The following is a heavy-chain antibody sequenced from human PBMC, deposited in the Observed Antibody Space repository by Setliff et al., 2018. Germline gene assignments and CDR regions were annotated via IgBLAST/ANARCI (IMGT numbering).Heavy chain of an antibody. J-gene: IGHJ6*03. CDR3: ARGRMPHYYMDV. Sequence: PSETLSLTCAVSGDSISSGNWWSWVRQPPEKGLEWTGEINHSGNTNYKPSLKSRVTISVDTSKNQFSLKLSSVTAADTAVYYCARGRMPHYYMDVWGKGTTVTVSS. D-gene: IGHD2-2*01. CDR1: GDSISSGNW. CDR2: INHSGNT. V-gene: IGHV4-4*02.